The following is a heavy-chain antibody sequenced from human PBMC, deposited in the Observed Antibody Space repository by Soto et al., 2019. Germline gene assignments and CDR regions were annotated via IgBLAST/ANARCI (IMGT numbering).Heavy chain of an antibody. CDR1: GFTYSSDW. Sequence: EVQLVESGGALVQPGGSLRLSCAASGFTYSSDWIHWVRQAPVEGLVWVSRINSDGSTTNYADSAKGRFTISRDNAKNTLYLQMNSLRAEDTAVYYCARGVAGYYAMDVWGQGTTVTESS. D-gene: IGHD2-15*01. CDR3: ARGVAGYYAMDV. V-gene: IGHV3-74*01. CDR2: INSDGSTT. J-gene: IGHJ6*02.